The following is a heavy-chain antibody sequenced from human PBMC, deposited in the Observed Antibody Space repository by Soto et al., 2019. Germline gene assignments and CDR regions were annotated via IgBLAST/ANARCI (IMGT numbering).Heavy chain of an antibody. CDR2: INPSGNKT. D-gene: IGHD2-15*01. J-gene: IGHJ4*02. Sequence: QVQLVQSGAEMTKPGASVKVSCKAPGNTFTNSYLHWVRQAPGQGLEWMGMINPSGNKTSSAQKFHAKLTMTRDTSTSTDYMQPSSLRSEDTAVYFCASPRLGRCGGGTCSGCGYFHCWGQGTLVTVSS. CDR1: GNTFTNSY. CDR3: ASPRLGRCGGGTCSGCGYFHC. V-gene: IGHV1-46*01.